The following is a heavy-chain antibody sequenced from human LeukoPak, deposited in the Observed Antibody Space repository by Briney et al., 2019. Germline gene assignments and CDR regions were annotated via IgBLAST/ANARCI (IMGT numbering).Heavy chain of an antibody. CDR1: GFTFSNAW. Sequence: GGSLRLSCAASGFTFSNAWMSWVRQAPGKGLEWVGRIKSKTDGGTTDYAAPVKGRFTISRDDSKNTLYLQMNSLKTEDTAVFDCTTRYCSSTSCYSAYWGQGTLVTVSS. D-gene: IGHD2-2*01. CDR3: TTRYCSSTSCYSAY. V-gene: IGHV3-15*01. CDR2: IKSKTDGGTT. J-gene: IGHJ4*02.